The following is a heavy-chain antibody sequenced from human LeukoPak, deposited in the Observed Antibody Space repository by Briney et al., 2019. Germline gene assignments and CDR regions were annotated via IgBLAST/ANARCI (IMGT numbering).Heavy chain of an antibody. D-gene: IGHD3-10*01. Sequence: SETLSLTCTVSGGSINSYYWSWIRQPPGKGLESIGYIHYTGSTNYNPSLKSRVTISVDTSKNQFSLKLSSVTAADTAIYYCARGGYYGSGNDFRFDPWGQGTLVTVSS. CDR1: GGSINSYY. CDR2: IHYTGST. V-gene: IGHV4-59*01. CDR3: ARGGYYGSGNDFRFDP. J-gene: IGHJ5*02.